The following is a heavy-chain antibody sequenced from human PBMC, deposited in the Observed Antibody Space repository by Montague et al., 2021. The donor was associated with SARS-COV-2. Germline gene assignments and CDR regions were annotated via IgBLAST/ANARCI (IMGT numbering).Heavy chain of an antibody. D-gene: IGHD5-12*01. J-gene: IGHJ6*02. V-gene: IGHV4-61*02. CDR3: ARDRPPVATTFYYYYYGMDV. CDR1: GGSISNGSYY. Sequence: TRSLTCTVSGGSISNGSYYWSWIRQPAGKGLEWIGRIYTSGSTNYNPSLKSRVTISVDTSKNQFSLKLSSVTAADTAVYYCARDRPPVATTFYYYYYGMDVWGQGTTVTVSS. CDR2: IYTSGST.